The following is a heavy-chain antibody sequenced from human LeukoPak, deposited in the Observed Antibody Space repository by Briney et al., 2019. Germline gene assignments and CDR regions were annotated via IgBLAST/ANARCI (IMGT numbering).Heavy chain of an antibody. CDR3: ASEPTAKEQDYYGSGNGYWFDP. J-gene: IGHJ5*02. Sequence: ASVKVSCKSSGYTFTNYYIHWVRQAPGQGLEWMGIINPSSGTTSYAQKFQGRVTMTRDMSTSTVYMELSSLRSEDTAVYYCASEPTAKEQDYYGSGNGYWFDPWGQGTLVTVSS. D-gene: IGHD3-10*01. CDR2: INPSSGTT. CDR1: GYTFTNYY. V-gene: IGHV1-46*01.